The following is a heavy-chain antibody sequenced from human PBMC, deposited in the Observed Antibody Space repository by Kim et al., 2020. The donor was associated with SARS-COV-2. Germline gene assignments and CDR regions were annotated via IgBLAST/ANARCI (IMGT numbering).Heavy chain of an antibody. CDR3: TTVGVPVSEARNV. J-gene: IGHJ6*02. V-gene: IGHV3-15*01. D-gene: IGHD2-8*01. CDR1: GFTFSNAW. CDR2: IRSKADGETT. Sequence: GGSLRLSCAASGFTFSNAWMNWVRQAPGKGLEWVGRIRSKADGETTDYAAPVKGRFTISRDDSQNTLYLQLNSLKTEDTADYYCTTVGVPVSEARNVWGQGTAVTVSS.